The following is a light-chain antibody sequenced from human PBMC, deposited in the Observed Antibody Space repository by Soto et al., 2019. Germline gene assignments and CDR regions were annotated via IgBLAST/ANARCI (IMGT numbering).Light chain of an antibody. J-gene: IGLJ2*01. V-gene: IGLV3-21*04. CDR2: YDN. CDR3: QVRDSSIHHMV. CDR1: NIGSKS. Sequence: SYELTQPPSVSVAPGKTARITCGGNNIGSKSVHWYQQKPGQAPVLVIYYDNDRPSGIPERFSGSNSGNTASLTISRVEAGDDTDYFCQVRDSSIHHMVFGGGTHLTVL.